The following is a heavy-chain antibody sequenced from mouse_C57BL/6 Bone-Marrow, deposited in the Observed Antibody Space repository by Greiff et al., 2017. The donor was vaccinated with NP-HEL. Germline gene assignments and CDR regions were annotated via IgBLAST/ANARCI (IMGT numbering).Heavy chain of an antibody. CDR1: GFTFSDYY. J-gene: IGHJ4*01. V-gene: IGHV5-16*01. CDR2: INYDGSST. CDR3: ARDCDAMDY. Sequence: DVKLVESEGGLVQPGSSMKLSCTASGFTFSDYYMAWVRQVPEKGLEWVANINYDGSSTYYLDSLKSRFIISRDNAKNILYLQMSSLKSEDTATYCCARDCDAMDYWGQGTSVTVSS.